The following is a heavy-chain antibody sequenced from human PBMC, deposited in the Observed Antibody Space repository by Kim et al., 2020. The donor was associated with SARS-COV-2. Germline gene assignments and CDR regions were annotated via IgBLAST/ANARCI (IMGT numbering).Heavy chain of an antibody. Sequence: ADPGKGRFTISRDNSKHTLYLQMNSLRAEDTAVYYCAKRRAVTAEYYFDYWGQGTLVTVSS. D-gene: IGHD2-21*02. V-gene: IGHV3-23*01. CDR3: AKRRAVTAEYYFDY. J-gene: IGHJ4*02.